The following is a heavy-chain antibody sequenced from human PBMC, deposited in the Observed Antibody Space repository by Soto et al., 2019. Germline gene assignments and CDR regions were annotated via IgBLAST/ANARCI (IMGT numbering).Heavy chain of an antibody. Sequence: QQQLHESGSGLVKPSQTLSLTCTVSGASITYGGYSWSWIRQTPGKGLEWIGYINHLETTFYNPSFESRLTLSIDRAKNQFSLNLNSMSAADRGVYFCARGGGSDSCDNWGQGILVTVSS. D-gene: IGHD1-26*01. CDR3: ARGGGSDSCDN. CDR1: GASITYGGYS. J-gene: IGHJ4*02. CDR2: INHLETT. V-gene: IGHV4-30-2*01.